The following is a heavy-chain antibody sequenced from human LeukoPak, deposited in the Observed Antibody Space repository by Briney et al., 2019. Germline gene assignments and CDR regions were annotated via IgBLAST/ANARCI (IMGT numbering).Heavy chain of an antibody. Sequence: PGGSLRLSCAASGFTFSSYGMHWVRQAPGKGLEWVAVISYDGSNKYYADSVKGRFTISRDNSKNTLYLQMNSLRAEDTAVYYCARDSTSWDYYYMDVWGKGTTVTVSS. D-gene: IGHD2-2*01. CDR2: ISYDGSNK. CDR1: GFTFSSYG. CDR3: ARDSTSWDYYYMDV. V-gene: IGHV3-30*05. J-gene: IGHJ6*03.